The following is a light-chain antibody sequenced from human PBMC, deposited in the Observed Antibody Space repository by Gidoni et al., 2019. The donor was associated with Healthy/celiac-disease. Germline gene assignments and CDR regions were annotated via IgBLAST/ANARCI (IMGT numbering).Light chain of an antibody. CDR1: SSNIGAGYD. Sequence: QSVLTQPPSVSGAPGQRVTISCTVSSSNIGAGYDVHWYQQLPGTDPTLLIYGNSNRRSGVPDRFSGSKSGTSASLAITGLQAEDEADYYCQSYDSSLSGYVFGTGTKVTVL. J-gene: IGLJ1*01. V-gene: IGLV1-40*01. CDR2: GNS. CDR3: QSYDSSLSGYV.